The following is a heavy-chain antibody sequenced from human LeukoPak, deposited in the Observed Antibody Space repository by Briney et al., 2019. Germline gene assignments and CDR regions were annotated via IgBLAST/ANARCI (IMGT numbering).Heavy chain of an antibody. V-gene: IGHV3-30*02. Sequence: PGGSLRLSCAASGFIFSSFCMHWVRQAPGKGLEWVAFIQDDESNKFYADSVKGRFTISRDNSKNTLFLQMNSLRPEDTALYYCAKQMVERPHDYFMDVWREKPTVTVSS. D-gene: IGHD6-13*01. J-gene: IGHJ6*01. CDR1: GFIFSSFC. CDR3: AKQMVERPHDYFMDV. CDR2: IQDDESNK.